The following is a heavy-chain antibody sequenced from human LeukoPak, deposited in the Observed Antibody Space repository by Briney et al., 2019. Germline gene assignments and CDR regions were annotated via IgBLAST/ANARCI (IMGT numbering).Heavy chain of an antibody. V-gene: IGHV4-34*01. CDR2: INHSGST. D-gene: IGHD3-10*01. CDR1: GGSFSGYY. CDR3: ARLDYYGSGSYYYPYYGMDV. J-gene: IGHJ6*02. Sequence: SETLSLTCAVYGGSFSGYYWSWIRQPPGKGLEWIGEINHSGSTNYNPSLKSRVTISVDTSKNQFSLKLSSVTAADTAVYYCARLDYYGSGSYYYPYYGMDVWGQGTTVTVSS.